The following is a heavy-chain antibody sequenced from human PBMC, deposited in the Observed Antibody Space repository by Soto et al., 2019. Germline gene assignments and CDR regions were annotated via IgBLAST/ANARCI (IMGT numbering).Heavy chain of an antibody. V-gene: IGHV3-23*01. CDR1: GFTFSSYA. D-gene: IGHD6-19*01. J-gene: IGHJ5*02. CDR3: AKASIAVAGISTGWFDP. Sequence: PGGSLRLSCAASGFTFSSYAMSWVRQAPGKGLEWVSAISGSGGSTYYADSVKGRFTISRDNSKNTLYLQMNSLRAEDTAVYYCAKASIAVAGISTGWFDPWGQGTLVTVSS. CDR2: ISGSGGST.